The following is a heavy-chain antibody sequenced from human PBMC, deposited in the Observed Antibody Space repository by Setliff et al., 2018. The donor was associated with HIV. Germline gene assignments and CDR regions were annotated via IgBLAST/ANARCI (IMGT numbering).Heavy chain of an antibody. D-gene: IGHD6-19*01. Sequence: PGESLKISCAASGFAFSNYEMSWVRQAPGKGPEWVSYITGSGDTIYYADSVKGRFTMSRDNAKDSVYLQMNTLRVEDTAVYYCAREATPRHSSGWVYFDYWGQGMMVTVSS. J-gene: IGHJ4*02. CDR3: AREATPRHSSGWVYFDY. V-gene: IGHV3-48*03. CDR1: GFAFSNYE. CDR2: ITGSGDTI.